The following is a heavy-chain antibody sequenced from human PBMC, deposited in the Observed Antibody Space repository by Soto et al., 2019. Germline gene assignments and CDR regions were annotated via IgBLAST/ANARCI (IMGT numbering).Heavy chain of an antibody. CDR2: ISSSGSTR. D-gene: IGHD3-3*01. J-gene: IGHJ5*02. V-gene: IGHV3-11*01. CDR3: AREINRVDWSGEETEVVNWFDP. Sequence: GGSLRLSCAASGFTFSDYYMSWIRKATGKELEWVSYISSSGSTRYYADSVKGRFTISRDNAKNSLYLKMNSLRAEDTAVYYCAREINRVDWSGEETEVVNWFDPLGQGTLVTVTS. CDR1: GFTFSDYY.